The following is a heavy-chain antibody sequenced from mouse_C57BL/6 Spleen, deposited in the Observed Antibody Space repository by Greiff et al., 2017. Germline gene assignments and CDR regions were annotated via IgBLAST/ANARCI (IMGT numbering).Heavy chain of an antibody. CDR3: ASYSITTVVATPFAY. D-gene: IGHD1-1*01. V-gene: IGHV14-3*01. J-gene: IGHJ3*01. CDR1: GFNIKNTY. CDR2: IDPANGNT. Sequence: VQLKESVAELVRPGASVKLSCTASGFNIKNTYMHWVKQRPEQGLEWIGRIDPANGNTKYAPKFQGKATITADTSSNTAYLQLSSLTSEDTAIYYCASYSITTVVATPFAYWGQGTLVTVSA.